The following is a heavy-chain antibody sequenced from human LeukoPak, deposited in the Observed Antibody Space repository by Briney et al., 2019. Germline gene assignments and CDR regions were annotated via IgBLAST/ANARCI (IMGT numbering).Heavy chain of an antibody. CDR3: ARVISRWGGLDT. CDR2: INPSGDST. Sequence: ASVKVSCKASGYTFTGYYMHWVRQAPGQGLEWMGIINPSGDSTNYAQKFQGRVTMTRDTSTRTVYMELSSLRSEDTAVYYCARVISRWGGLDTWGQGTLVIVSS. CDR1: GYTFTGYY. D-gene: IGHD3-16*01. J-gene: IGHJ5*02. V-gene: IGHV1-46*01.